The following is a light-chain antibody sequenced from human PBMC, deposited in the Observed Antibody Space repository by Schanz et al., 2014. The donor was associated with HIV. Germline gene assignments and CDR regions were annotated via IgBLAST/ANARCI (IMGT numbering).Light chain of an antibody. CDR1: NSNIGAGYD. J-gene: IGLJ2*01. CDR3: QSFDSSLSAVV. Sequence: QSVLTQPPSVSGAPGQRVTISCTGSNSNIGAGYDVHWYQQLPGTAPKLLIFANTHRPSGVPDRFSGSKSGTSASLAITGLQAEDEADYYCQSFDSSLSAVVFGGGTKLTVL. V-gene: IGLV1-40*01. CDR2: ANT.